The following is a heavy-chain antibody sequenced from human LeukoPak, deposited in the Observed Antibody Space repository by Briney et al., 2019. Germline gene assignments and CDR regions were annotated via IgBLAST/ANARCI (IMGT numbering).Heavy chain of an antibody. D-gene: IGHD3-22*01. CDR3: AREFRMNRAYYYDSSGYIFDY. CDR1: GGSISSYY. V-gene: IGHV4-4*07. CDR2: IYTSGST. Sequence: SETLSLTCTVSGGSISSYYWCWIRQPAGKGLEWIGRIYTSGSTNYNPSLKSRVTMSVDTSKNQFSLKLSSVTAADTAVYYCAREFRMNRAYYYDSSGYIFDYWGQGTLVTVSS. J-gene: IGHJ4*02.